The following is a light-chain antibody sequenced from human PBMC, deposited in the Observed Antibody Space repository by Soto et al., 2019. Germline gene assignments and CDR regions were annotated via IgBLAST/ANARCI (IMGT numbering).Light chain of an antibody. CDR1: SGYSSYI. V-gene: IGLV4-60*02. J-gene: IGLJ3*02. CDR2: LEGSGSY. Sequence: QPVLTQSSSASASLGSSVKLTCTLSSGYSSYIIAWHQQQPGKAPRYLMKLEGSGSYNKGSGVPDRFSGSSSGANRYLTISNLQFEDEADYYCETWDSNTRAFGGGTKVTVL. CDR3: ETWDSNTRA.